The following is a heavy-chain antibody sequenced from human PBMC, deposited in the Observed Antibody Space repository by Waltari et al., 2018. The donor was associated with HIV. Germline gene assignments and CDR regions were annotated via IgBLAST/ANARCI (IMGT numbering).Heavy chain of an antibody. D-gene: IGHD6-6*01. Sequence: QVKLQESGPGLVKPSQTLSLPCTVSGGSISRGSYYWSWVRQPAGKGLQWIGRIYSRGSTNYNPSLKSRVTISADTSKNQFSLKLNSVTAADTAVYFCARDSSDYYYGLDVWGQGTTVTVSS. CDR3: ARDSSDYYYGLDV. V-gene: IGHV4-61*02. J-gene: IGHJ6*02. CDR1: GGSISRGSYY. CDR2: IYSRGST.